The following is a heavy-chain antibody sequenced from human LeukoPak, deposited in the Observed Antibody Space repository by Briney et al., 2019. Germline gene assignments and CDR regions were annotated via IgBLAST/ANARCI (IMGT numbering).Heavy chain of an antibody. D-gene: IGHD4-17*01. CDR3: ATLLGDYEVGSFDY. CDR1: GYTFTGYY. J-gene: IGHJ4*02. V-gene: IGHV1-2*02. CDR2: INPNSGGT. Sequence: ASVKVSCKASGYTFTGYYMHWVRQAPGQGLEWMGWINPNSGGTNYAQKFQGRVTMTRDTSISTAYMELSRLRSDDTAVYYCATLLGDYEVGSFDYWGQGTLVTVSS.